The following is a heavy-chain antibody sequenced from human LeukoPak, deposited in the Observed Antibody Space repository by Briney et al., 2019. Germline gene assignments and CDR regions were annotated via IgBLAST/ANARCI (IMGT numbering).Heavy chain of an antibody. CDR2: VSGDGGTT. Sequence: PGRCLRLSWAASGLSFSSYGITWVRQAAGTGLEWVSSVSGDGGTTRDADSVEGRFPISRDNSKNTLYLQMNSLRTDDTAVYYCAKAFSYGSGSFYATFACWGQGTLVTVSS. CDR1: GLSFSSYG. J-gene: IGHJ4*02. D-gene: IGHD3-10*01. V-gene: IGHV3-23*01. CDR3: AKAFSYGSGSFYATFAC.